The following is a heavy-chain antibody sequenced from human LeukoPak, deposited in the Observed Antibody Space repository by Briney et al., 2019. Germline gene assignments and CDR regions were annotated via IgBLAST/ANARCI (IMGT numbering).Heavy chain of an antibody. CDR1: GYTSSRYG. Sequence: GGSLRLSRADSGYTSSRYGMSWVREAPGKGLEWVSAISGNGGSRYYADSVRGRVSVSRDNSKNTLYIHKNSLRAEHTGVCSWAKGVYGSGCYYNGNYYYYMDVWGKGTTVTISS. CDR2: ISGNGGSR. D-gene: IGHD3-10*01. CDR3: AKGVYGSGCYYNGNYYYYMDV. V-gene: IGHV3-23*01. J-gene: IGHJ6*03.